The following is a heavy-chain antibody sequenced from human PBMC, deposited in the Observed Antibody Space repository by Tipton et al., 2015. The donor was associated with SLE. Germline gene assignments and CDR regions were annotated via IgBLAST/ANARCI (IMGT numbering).Heavy chain of an antibody. Sequence: TLSLTCSVSGYSISSGFYWGWLRQSPGKGLEWIGSIYHSGSTQYNPSLKSRVTISVDTSKNQFSLKLNSVTAADTAVYYCARHFSGSYSFDYWGQGKLVTVSS. CDR3: ARHFSGSYSFDY. V-gene: IGHV4-38-2*01. CDR2: IYHSGST. D-gene: IGHD1-26*01. J-gene: IGHJ4*02. CDR1: GYSISSGFY.